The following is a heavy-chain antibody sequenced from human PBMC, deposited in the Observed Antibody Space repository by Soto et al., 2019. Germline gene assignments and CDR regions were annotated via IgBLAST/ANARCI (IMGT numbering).Heavy chain of an antibody. CDR2: VWYDGSNK. CDR1: GFTFSSHA. Sequence: QEQLVESGGGVVQPGESLRLSCAASGFTFSSHAMHWVRQAPGKGLEWVAVVWYDGSNKYYAESVKGRFTISRDNSKNTLYLQMNNLRAEDMAVDYCVREFRNDFWSGYRNYYFDYWGQGTLVTVSS. D-gene: IGHD3-3*01. J-gene: IGHJ4*02. CDR3: VREFRNDFWSGYRNYYFDY. V-gene: IGHV3-33*01.